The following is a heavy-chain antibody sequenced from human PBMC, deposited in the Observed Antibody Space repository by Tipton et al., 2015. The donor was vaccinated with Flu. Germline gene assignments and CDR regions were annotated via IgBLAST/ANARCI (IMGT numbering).Heavy chain of an antibody. CDR1: GFTFDDYA. CDR3: AKDWVRFIDHVDY. Sequence: SLRLSCAASGFTFDDYAMHWVRQAPGKGLEWVSLISFDGNTKYYADSVKGRFTVSRDNSKNTLYLEVNSLSPEDTAVYYCAKDWVRFIDHVDYWGQGTLVTVSS. D-gene: IGHD1-26*01. CDR2: ISFDGNTK. J-gene: IGHJ4*02. V-gene: IGHV3-30*18.